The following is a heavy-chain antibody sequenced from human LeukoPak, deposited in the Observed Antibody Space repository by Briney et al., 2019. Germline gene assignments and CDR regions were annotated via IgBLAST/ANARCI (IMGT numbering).Heavy chain of an antibody. Sequence: TGRSLRLSCAASGFTFSSYAMSWVRQAPGKGLEWVSAISGSGGSTYYADSVKGRFTISRDNSKNALYLQMNSLRAEDTAVYYCAKEAYRLVTNYYGSGSYFDYWGQGTLVTVSS. CDR3: AKEAYRLVTNYYGSGSYFDY. CDR1: GFTFSSYA. D-gene: IGHD3-10*01. CDR2: ISGSGGST. V-gene: IGHV3-23*01. J-gene: IGHJ4*02.